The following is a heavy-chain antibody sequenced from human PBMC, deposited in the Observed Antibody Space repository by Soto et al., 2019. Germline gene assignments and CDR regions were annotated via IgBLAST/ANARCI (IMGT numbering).Heavy chain of an antibody. CDR2: ITGGGGTT. CDR1: GFPFNNFA. J-gene: IGHJ4*02. Sequence: PGGSLRLSCAASGFPFNNFAMSWVRQAPGKGLEWVSSITGGGGTTYYADSVKGRFTISRDNSQNTLYLQMNRLRVEDTAVYYCAKDLYLYVSVTLDYWGQGTLVTVSS. V-gene: IGHV3-23*01. CDR3: AKDLYLYVSVTLDY. D-gene: IGHD4-17*01.